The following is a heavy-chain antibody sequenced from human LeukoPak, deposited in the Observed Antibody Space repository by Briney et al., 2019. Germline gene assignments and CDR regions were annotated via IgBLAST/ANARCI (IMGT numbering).Heavy chain of an antibody. CDR3: ARSRRVGNGEYPDY. J-gene: IGHJ4*02. V-gene: IGHV1-2*02. CDR2: INPNTGDT. CDR1: GYTFTGYY. D-gene: IGHD3-10*01. Sequence: ASVKVSCKASGYTFTGYYVHWVRKTPGQGLEWMGWINPNTGDTNYGRKFQGRVTMTRDTSINTAYMELRSLRSDDTAVYYCARSRRVGNGEYPDYWGQGTLVTVSS.